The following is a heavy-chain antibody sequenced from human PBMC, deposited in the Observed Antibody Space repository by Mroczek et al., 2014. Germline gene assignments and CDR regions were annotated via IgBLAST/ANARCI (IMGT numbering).Heavy chain of an antibody. J-gene: IGHJ4*02. D-gene: IGHD2-15*01. CDR2: INPNSGGT. CDR3: ARDVCSGGSCYSGWVY. Sequence: QVQLVQSGAEVKKPGASVKVSCKASGYTFTGYYMHWVRQAPGQGLEWMGWINPNSGGTNYAQKFQGWVTMTRGTSISTAYMELSRLRSDDTAVYYCARDVCSGGSCYSGWVYWGQGTLVTVSS. V-gene: IGHV1-2*04. CDR1: GYTFTGYY.